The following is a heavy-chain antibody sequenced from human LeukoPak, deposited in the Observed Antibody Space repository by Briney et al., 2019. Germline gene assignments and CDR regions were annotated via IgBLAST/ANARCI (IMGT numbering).Heavy chain of an antibody. V-gene: IGHV3-30*02. J-gene: IGHJ6*03. CDR2: IRYDGSNK. CDR1: GFTFSSYG. D-gene: IGHD2-2*02. Sequence: PGGSLRLSCAASGFTFSSYGMHWVCQAPGKGLEWVAFIRYDGSNKYYADSVKGRFTISRDNSKNTLYLQMNSLRAEDTAVYYCAKGGRNCSSTSCYRGREYYYYYYYMDVWGKGTTVTVSS. CDR3: AKGGRNCSSTSCYRGREYYYYYYYMDV.